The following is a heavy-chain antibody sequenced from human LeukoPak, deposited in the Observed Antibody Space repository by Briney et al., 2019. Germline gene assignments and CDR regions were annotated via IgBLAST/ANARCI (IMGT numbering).Heavy chain of an antibody. V-gene: IGHV1-69*13. CDR1: GGTFSSYA. CDR2: IIPIFGTA. CDR3: ARSGDCSGGSCYSAESFQH. Sequence: SVRVSCKASGGTFSSYAISWVRQAPGQGLEWMGGIIPIFGTANYAQKFQGRVTITADESTSTAYMELSSLRSEDTAVYYCARSGDCSGGSCYSAESFQHWGQGTLVTVSS. J-gene: IGHJ1*01. D-gene: IGHD2-15*01.